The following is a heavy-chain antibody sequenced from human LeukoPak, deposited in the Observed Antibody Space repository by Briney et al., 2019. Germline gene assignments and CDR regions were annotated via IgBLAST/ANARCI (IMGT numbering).Heavy chain of an antibody. CDR3: AKDMEDIVGGYFDD. CDR2: ITGSGAST. J-gene: IGHJ4*02. Sequence: GGSLRLSCAASRFTFSSYAMSWVRQAPGKGLEWVSAITGSGASTYYADSVKGRFTISRDNSKNTLYLQMNSLRAEDTAVYYCAKDMEDIVGGYFDDWGQGTLVTVSS. CDR1: RFTFSSYA. V-gene: IGHV3-23*01. D-gene: IGHD2-15*01.